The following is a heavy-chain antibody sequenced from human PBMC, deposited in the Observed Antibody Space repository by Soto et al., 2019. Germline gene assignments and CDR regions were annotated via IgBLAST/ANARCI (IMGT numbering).Heavy chain of an antibody. D-gene: IGHD7-27*01. CDR1: GFIFSSFG. CDR2: IWYDGSNT. V-gene: IGHV3-33*01. CDR3: VRDLLGSGGHFDY. J-gene: IGHJ4*02. Sequence: GGSLRLSCAASGFIFSSFGMHWVRQAPGKGLEWVAHIWYDGSNTYYADSVKGRFTISRDNSRNTLYLQMNSLRAEDTAVYHCVRDLLGSGGHFDYWGQGTPVTVTS.